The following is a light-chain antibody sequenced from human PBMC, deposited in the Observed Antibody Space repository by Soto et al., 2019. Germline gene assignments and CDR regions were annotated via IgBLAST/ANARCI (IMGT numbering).Light chain of an antibody. V-gene: IGKV3-15*01. CDR3: QQYNNWPLT. CDR1: QSVSRSY. J-gene: IGKJ4*01. CDR2: GAS. Sequence: DIVLAQSPGTLSLSPGERATLSCRASQSVSRSYIAWYQQRPGQAPRLLIYGASTRATGIPARFSGSGSGTEFTLTISSLQSEDFAVYSCQQYNNWPLTFGGGTKVDIK.